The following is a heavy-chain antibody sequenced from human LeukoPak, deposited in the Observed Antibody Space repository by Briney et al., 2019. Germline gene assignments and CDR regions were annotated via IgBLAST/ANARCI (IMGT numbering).Heavy chain of an antibody. CDR1: GGSFSGYY. Sequence: SETLSLTCAVYGGSFSGYYWSWIRQPPGKGLEWIGYFYTSANTNYNPSLKSRVTMSVDTSKNQFSLKLSSVTAADTAVYYCASSIAVAGYYFDYWGQGTLVTVSS. D-gene: IGHD6-19*01. CDR3: ASSIAVAGYYFDY. J-gene: IGHJ4*02. CDR2: FYTSANT. V-gene: IGHV4-4*09.